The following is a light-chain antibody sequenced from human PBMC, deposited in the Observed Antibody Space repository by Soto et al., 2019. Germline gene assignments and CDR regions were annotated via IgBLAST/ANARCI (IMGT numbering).Light chain of an antibody. CDR3: QQSFITPLT. CDR2: AAS. V-gene: IGKV1-39*01. J-gene: IGKJ4*01. Sequence: DIPMTQSPSSLSASVGDRVTITCRASQSISSFLHWYQQKPGKAPNLLIYAASSLQSGVPSRFSGSGSGTDFTLTITSLQLEDFATYYCQQSFITPLTFGGGTKVEIE. CDR1: QSISSF.